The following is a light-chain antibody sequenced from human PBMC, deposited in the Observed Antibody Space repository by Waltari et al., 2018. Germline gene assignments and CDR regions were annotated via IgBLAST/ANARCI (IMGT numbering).Light chain of an antibody. V-gene: IGLV2-14*03. CDR1: RSDVGGYNH. Sequence: QSALTQPASVSGSPGQSITISCTGTRSDVGGYNHVPWYQQHPGKAPKLMIYDVSNRPSGVSNRFSGSKSGNTASLTISGLQAEDEADYYCSSYTSSSTRVFGGGTKLTVL. J-gene: IGLJ3*02. CDR3: SSYTSSSTRV. CDR2: DVS.